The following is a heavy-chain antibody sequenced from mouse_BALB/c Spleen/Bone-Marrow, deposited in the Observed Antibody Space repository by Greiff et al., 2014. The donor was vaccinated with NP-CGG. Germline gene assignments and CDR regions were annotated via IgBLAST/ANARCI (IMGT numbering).Heavy chain of an antibody. V-gene: IGHV2-6-2*01. CDR2: IWSDGST. Sequence: VKLQESGPDLVAPSQSLSITCTVSGFSLTSHGVHWVRQPPGKGLEWLVVIWSDGSTTYNSALKSRLSISKDNSRSQVFLKMNSLQTDDTAMYYCARQQTARGAMDYWGQGTSVTVSS. J-gene: IGHJ4*01. CDR3: ARQQTARGAMDY. CDR1: GFSLTSHG. D-gene: IGHD3-2*01.